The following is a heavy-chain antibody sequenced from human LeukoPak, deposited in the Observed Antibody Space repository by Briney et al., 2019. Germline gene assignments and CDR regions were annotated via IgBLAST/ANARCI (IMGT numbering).Heavy chain of an antibody. CDR2: IHSSGKT. J-gene: IGHJ4*02. Sequence: ASETLSLTCTVSGGSISSSSYYWGWIRQSPGKGLEWIGYIHSSGKTNYNPSFKSRVTISVDTSKNQFSLNVNSMAAADTGVYYCTRSFPGIIGAADFWGQGTLVTVSS. V-gene: IGHV4-61*05. D-gene: IGHD6-25*01. CDR1: GGSISSSSYY. CDR3: TRSFPGIIGAADF.